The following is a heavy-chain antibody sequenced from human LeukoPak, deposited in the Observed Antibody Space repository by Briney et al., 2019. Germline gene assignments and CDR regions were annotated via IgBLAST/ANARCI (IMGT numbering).Heavy chain of an antibody. CDR3: ARVCAAPGYSYGLRWFDP. V-gene: IGHV4-34*01. J-gene: IGHJ5*02. Sequence: SETLSLTCAVYGGSFSGYYRSWIRQPPGKGLEWIGEINHSGSTNYNPSLKSRVTISVDTSKNQFSLKLSSVTAADTAVYYCARVCAAPGYSYGLRWFDPWGQGTLVTVSS. CDR1: GGSFSGYY. CDR2: INHSGST. D-gene: IGHD5-18*01.